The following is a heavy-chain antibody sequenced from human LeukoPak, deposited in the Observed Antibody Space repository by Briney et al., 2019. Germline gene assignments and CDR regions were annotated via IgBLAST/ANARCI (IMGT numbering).Heavy chain of an antibody. D-gene: IGHD3-10*01. J-gene: IGHJ4*02. V-gene: IGHV3-53*01. CDR3: ASGSGSQLEY. Sequence: GGSLRLSCAASGFTVSSNYMTWVRQAPGKGLEWVSVIYSGGNTYYTDSVKGRFTISRDNSKNTLYLQMNSLRAEDTAVYYCASGSGSQLEYWGRGIMGTVSS. CDR2: IYSGGNT. CDR1: GFTVSSNY.